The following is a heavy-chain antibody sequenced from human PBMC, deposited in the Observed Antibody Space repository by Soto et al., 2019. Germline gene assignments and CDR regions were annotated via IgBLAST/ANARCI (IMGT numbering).Heavy chain of an antibody. V-gene: IGHV3-30-3*01. Sequence: QVQLVESGGGVVQPGRSLRLSCAASGFTFSSYAMHWVRQAPGKGLEWVAVISYDGSNKYYADSVKGRFTISSDNSKNTLYLQMNSLRAEDTAVYYCARATYSGSYYFDYWGQGTLVTVSS. CDR1: GFTFSSYA. J-gene: IGHJ4*02. CDR3: ARATYSGSYYFDY. D-gene: IGHD1-26*01. CDR2: ISYDGSNK.